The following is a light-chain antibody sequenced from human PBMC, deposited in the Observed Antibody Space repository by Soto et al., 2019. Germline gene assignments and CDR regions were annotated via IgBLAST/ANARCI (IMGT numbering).Light chain of an antibody. CDR2: RNN. J-gene: IGLJ3*02. V-gene: IGLV1-40*01. Sequence: QSVLTQPPSVSGAPGQRVTISCTGSSSNIGAGYDVHWYQQLPGTAPKLLIYRNNNRPSGVPDRFSGSKSGTSASLAIAGRQAEEDADYYCCSSDSGLSGSVFGGGTKLTVL. CDR1: SSNIGAGYD. CDR3: CSSDSGLSGSV.